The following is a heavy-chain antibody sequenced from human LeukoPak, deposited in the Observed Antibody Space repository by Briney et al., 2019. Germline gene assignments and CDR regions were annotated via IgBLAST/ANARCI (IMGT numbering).Heavy chain of an antibody. D-gene: IGHD6-19*01. V-gene: IGHV1-2*02. Sequence: ASVKVSCKAPGYTFTGYYMHWVRQAPGQGLEWMGWINPNSGGTNYAQKFQGRVTMTRDTSISTAYMELSRLRSDDTAVYYCARKGRDYSSGFDYWGQGTLVTVSS. CDR2: INPNSGGT. CDR3: ARKGRDYSSGFDY. CDR1: GYTFTGYY. J-gene: IGHJ4*02.